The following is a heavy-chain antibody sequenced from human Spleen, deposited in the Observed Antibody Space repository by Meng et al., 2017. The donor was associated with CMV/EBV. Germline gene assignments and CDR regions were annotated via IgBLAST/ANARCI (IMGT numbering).Heavy chain of an antibody. CDR3: ARVHRAQITLFGEVIPRISRFDP. CDR1: YY. J-gene: IGHJ5*02. Sequence: YYWSWIRQHPGKGLEWIGYMYYSGNTYYNPSLKSRVTISVDTSKNQFSLKLSSVTAADTAVYYCARVHRAQITLFGEVIPRISRFDPWGQGTPVTVSS. D-gene: IGHD3-3*01. V-gene: IGHV4-31*02. CDR2: MYYSGNT.